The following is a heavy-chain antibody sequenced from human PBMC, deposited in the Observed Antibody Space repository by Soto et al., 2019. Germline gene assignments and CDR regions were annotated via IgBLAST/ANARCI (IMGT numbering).Heavy chain of an antibody. V-gene: IGHV4-39*07. CDR2: INHSGST. J-gene: IGHJ5*02. D-gene: IGHD3-10*01. CDR3: ARVMVRGVIVGSRGFDP. CDR1: GCSIRSGGYY. Sequence: ETLSLTCTVSGCSIRSGGYYWSWIRQPPGKGLEWVGEINHSGSTNYNPSLKSRVTISVDTSKNQFSLKLSSVTAADTAVYYCARVMVRGVIVGSRGFDPWGQGTLVTVSS.